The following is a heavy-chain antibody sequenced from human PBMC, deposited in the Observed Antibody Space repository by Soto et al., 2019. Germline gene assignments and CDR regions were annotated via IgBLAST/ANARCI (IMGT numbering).Heavy chain of an antibody. CDR2: ISAYNGNT. D-gene: IGHD3-22*01. J-gene: IGHJ3*02. CDR1: GYTFTSYG. Sequence: GASVKVSCKASGYTFTSYGISWVRQAPGQGLEWMGWISAYNGNTNYAQKLQGRVTMTTDTSTSTAYMELRSLRSDDTAVYYCASRTYYYDSSGYYRGAFDIWGQATMVTVSS. V-gene: IGHV1-18*01. CDR3: ASRTYYYDSSGYYRGAFDI.